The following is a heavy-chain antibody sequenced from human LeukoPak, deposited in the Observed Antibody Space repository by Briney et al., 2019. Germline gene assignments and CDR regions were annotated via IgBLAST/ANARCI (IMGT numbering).Heavy chain of an antibody. J-gene: IGHJ3*01. D-gene: IGHD1-7*01. CDR1: GGSVSSGSYY. CDR2: IYYTGST. Sequence: SETLSLTCTVSGGSVSSGSYYWSWIRQPPGKGLEWIGYIYYTGSTNYNPSLKSRVTISVDTSMSQFSLKLSSVTAADTAVYYCARVPGGGTAANWGQGTMVTVSS. CDR3: ARVPGGGTAAN. V-gene: IGHV4-61*01.